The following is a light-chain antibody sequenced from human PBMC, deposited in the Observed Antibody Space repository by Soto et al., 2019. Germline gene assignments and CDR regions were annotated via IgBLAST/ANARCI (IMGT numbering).Light chain of an antibody. V-gene: IGLV2-14*03. CDR2: DVS. CDR3: SSYTTSNTRQIV. CDR1: SSDVCGYNY. Sequence: VLTQPASGAGAPGQAITISFPGNSSDVCGYNYVSWYQHHPGKAPKLIIFDVSNRPSGVSNPFSGSKSGNTASLTISGLQPEDEADYYCSSYTTSNTRQIVFGTGTKVTVL. J-gene: IGLJ1*01.